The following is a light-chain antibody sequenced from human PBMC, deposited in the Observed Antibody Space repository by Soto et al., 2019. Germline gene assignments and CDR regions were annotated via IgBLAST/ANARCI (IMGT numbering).Light chain of an antibody. CDR1: QVINTD. CDR3: LQDYNYPWT. J-gene: IGKJ1*01. CDR2: AAS. V-gene: IGKV1-6*01. Sequence: AIQMTQSPSSLSAAVGDRVTITCRASQVINTDLGWYQQKPGKAPKLQIYAASTLQSGVPSSSSGSGSGTDFSLTISSLQPADFATYYCLQDYNYPWTFGQGTKVEIK.